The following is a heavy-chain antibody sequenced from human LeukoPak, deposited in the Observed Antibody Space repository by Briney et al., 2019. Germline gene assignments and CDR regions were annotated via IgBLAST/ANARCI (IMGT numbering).Heavy chain of an antibody. CDR1: GFTFSSYS. CDR2: ISSSSSYI. V-gene: IGHV3-21*01. J-gene: IGHJ5*02. Sequence: GGSLRLSCAASGFTFSSYSMNWVRQAPGKGLEWVSSISSSSSYIYYAGSVKGRFTISRDNAKNSLYLQMNSLRAEDTAVYYCARNYYDRGNWFDPWGQGTLVTVSS. D-gene: IGHD3-22*01. CDR3: ARNYYDRGNWFDP.